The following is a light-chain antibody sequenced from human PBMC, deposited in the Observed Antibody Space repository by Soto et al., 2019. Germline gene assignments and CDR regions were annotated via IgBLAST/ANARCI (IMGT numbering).Light chain of an antibody. CDR1: QGISKY. CDR2: SAS. V-gene: IGKV1-27*01. CDR3: QQRNSATFT. J-gene: IGKJ3*01. Sequence: IQMTQSPSSLYASIGDRVTITWRASQGISKYLAWYQQEPGKDPKLLIYSASTLQLAVPSRFSGSGSGTAFTLTISNLLPEDVATYYCQQRNSATFTFGTGTKVDIK.